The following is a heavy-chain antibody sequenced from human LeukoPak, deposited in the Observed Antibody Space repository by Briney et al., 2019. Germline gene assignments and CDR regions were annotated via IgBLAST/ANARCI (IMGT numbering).Heavy chain of an antibody. CDR3: AKKYYDILAYFDY. CDR2: ISTSGGDT. J-gene: IGHJ4*02. D-gene: IGHD3-9*01. Sequence: GGSLRPSCAASGFTFSSYAMSWVRQAPGKGLEWVSGISTSGGDTYYADSVRGRFTISRDNSKNTLYLQMNSLRAEDTAVYSCAKKYYDILAYFDYWGQGTLVTVSS. V-gene: IGHV3-23*01. CDR1: GFTFSSYA.